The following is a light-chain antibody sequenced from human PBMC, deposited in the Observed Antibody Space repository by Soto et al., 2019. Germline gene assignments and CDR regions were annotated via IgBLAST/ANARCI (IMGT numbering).Light chain of an antibody. Sequence: QPVLTQPPSASGSPGQSVTISCTGTSSDVGGYNYVSWYQQHPGKAPKLMIYEVSKRPSGVPDRFSGSKSGNTASLTVSGLQAEDEADYYCSSYAGSNNLEVFGGGTKLTVL. CDR2: EVS. CDR3: SSYAGSNNLEV. J-gene: IGLJ2*01. CDR1: SSDVGGYNY. V-gene: IGLV2-8*01.